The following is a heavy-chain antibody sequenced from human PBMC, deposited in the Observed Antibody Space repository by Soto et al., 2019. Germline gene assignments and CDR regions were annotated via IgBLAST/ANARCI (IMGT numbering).Heavy chain of an antibody. CDR2: INTAGSTK. CDR1: GFTFSNFE. V-gene: IGHV3-48*03. Sequence: GGSLRLSCAASGFTFSNFEMHWVRQAPGKGLEWVSYINTAGSTKYYAESVKGRFTISRDNARNSLFLQMNSLRAEDTAVYYCARERVVNYTDYYFDYWGHGTLVTVSS. CDR3: ARERVVNYTDYYFDY. J-gene: IGHJ4*01. D-gene: IGHD3-16*02.